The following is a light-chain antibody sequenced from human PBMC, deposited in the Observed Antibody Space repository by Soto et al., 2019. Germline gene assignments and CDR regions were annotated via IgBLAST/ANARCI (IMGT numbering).Light chain of an antibody. CDR3: SSYTSTTTRV. CDR2: EVS. V-gene: IGLV2-14*03. J-gene: IGLJ1*01. Sequence: QSLPSQPSSVRGSPGQSSTISCTGTISDVGGYNYVSWYQQHPGKGPKLMIYEVSNRPSGVSNRFSGSKSGNTATLTISGLQAEAEADCYCSSYTSTTTRVFGTGTTVTV. CDR1: ISDVGGYNY.